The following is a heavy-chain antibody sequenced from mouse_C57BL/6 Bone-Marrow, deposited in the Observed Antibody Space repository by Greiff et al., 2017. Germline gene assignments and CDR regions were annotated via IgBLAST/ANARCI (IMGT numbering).Heavy chain of an antibody. CDR3: AKLGKYFAF. V-gene: IGHV1-53*01. J-gene: IGHJ1*03. Sequence: QVQLQQPGAELVKPGASVKLSCKASGYTFTSYWMPWVKQRPGQGLEWMGNINPSNGCTNYTENVKSQVTLTRDNSSSTAYLQLSSLTSEDSAVYYCAKLGKYFAFWGTGTLVTVSS. CDR1: GYTFTSYW. D-gene: IGHD4-1*01. CDR2: INPSNGCT.